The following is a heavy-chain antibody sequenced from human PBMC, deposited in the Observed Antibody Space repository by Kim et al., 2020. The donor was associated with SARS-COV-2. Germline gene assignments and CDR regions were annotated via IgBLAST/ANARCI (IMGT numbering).Heavy chain of an antibody. CDR2: IKQDGSEK. Sequence: GGSLRLSCAASGFTFSSYWMSWVRQAPGKGLEWVANIKQDGSEKYYVDFVKGLFTISRDNAKNSLYLQMNSLRAEDTAVYYCARDEIGNGYSWGIYDYWGDGALVTVSS. V-gene: IGHV3-7*01. D-gene: IGHD3-16*01. CDR1: GFTFSSYW. J-gene: IGHJ4*01. CDR3: ARDEIGNGYSWGIYDY.